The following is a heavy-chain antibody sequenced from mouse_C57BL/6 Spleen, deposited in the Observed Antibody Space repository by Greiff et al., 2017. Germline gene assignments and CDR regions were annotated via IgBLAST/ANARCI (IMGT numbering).Heavy chain of an antibody. CDR2: IDPSDSNT. V-gene: IGHV1-50*01. CDR3: ARYRTTYYFDY. J-gene: IGHJ2*01. CDR1: GYTFTSYW. D-gene: IGHD1-1*01. Sequence: QLKQPGAELVKPGASVKLSCKASGYTFTSYWMQWVKQRPGQGLEWIGEIDPSDSNTNYNQKFTGKATLTVDTSSSTAYMQLSSLTSEDSAVYYCARYRTTYYFDYWGQGTTLTVSS.